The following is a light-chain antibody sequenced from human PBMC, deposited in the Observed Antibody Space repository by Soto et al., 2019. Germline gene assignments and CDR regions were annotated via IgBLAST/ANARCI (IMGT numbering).Light chain of an antibody. CDR1: QTISVY. CDR2: SAS. J-gene: IGKJ4*01. CDR3: QQTYSVPLT. Sequence: DIQMTQSPSSLSASVGDRVTITCRASQTISVYLNWYQQKPGRAPAVLIYSASTRRSGVPSRFSGSGSGTDFTLTITSLQPEDFATYYCQQTYSVPLTFGGGTRV. V-gene: IGKV1-39*01.